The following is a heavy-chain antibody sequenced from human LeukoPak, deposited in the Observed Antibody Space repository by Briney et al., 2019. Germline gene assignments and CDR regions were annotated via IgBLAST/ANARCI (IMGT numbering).Heavy chain of an antibody. D-gene: IGHD6-19*01. J-gene: IGHJ4*02. CDR3: VRERDRGIDVADDFDY. CDR2: INDRGGYI. CDR1: GFSFSMYS. Sequence: PGGSLRLSCAASGFSFSMYSRAWVRQAPGKGLEWVSVINDRGGYIQDADSVKGRFTISRDNYQNTLFLQMNSLRAEDTAVYYCVRERDRGIDVADDFDYWGQGTLVTVSS. V-gene: IGHV3-23*01.